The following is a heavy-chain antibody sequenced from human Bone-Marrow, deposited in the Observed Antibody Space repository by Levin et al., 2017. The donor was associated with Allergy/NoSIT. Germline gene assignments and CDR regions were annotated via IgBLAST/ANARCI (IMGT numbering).Heavy chain of an antibody. CDR1: GYTFTSYV. J-gene: IGHJ4*02. CDR3: ARENYETSGQSLHFDS. D-gene: IGHD3-22*01. Sequence: ASVKVSCKASGYTFTSYVISWVRQVPGQGLEWMGWSSAYNGRTKYVQNFEDRVNMTTDRSTSTAYMELRSLGSGDTAVYYCARENYETSGQSLHFDSWGQGTLVTVSS. CDR2: SSAYNGRT. V-gene: IGHV1-18*01.